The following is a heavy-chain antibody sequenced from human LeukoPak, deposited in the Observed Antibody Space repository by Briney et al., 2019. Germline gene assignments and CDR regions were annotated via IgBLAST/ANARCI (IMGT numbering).Heavy chain of an antibody. D-gene: IGHD2-2*01. Sequence: KSSETLSLTCTVSGGSISSYYWSWIRQPAGKGLEWIGRIYISGSTNYNPSLKSRVTMSTDTSKNQFSLRLSSVTAADTAVYYCARDGGVVVPAAPAVFDVWGQGTMVTVSS. V-gene: IGHV4-4*07. J-gene: IGHJ3*01. CDR2: IYISGST. CDR3: ARDGGVVVPAAPAVFDV. CDR1: GGSISSYY.